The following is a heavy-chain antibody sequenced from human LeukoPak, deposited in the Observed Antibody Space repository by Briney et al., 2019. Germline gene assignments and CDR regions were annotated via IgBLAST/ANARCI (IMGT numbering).Heavy chain of an antibody. CDR2: IKQDGSEK. Sequence: GGSLRLSCAASGFTFSSYYMIWVRQAPGKGLEWVANIKQDGSEKYYVDSVKGRFTISRDNAKNSLYLQMNSLRVEDTAVYYCASVATIWWGQVTLVTVSS. J-gene: IGHJ4*02. D-gene: IGHD5-12*01. CDR3: ASVATIW. CDR1: GFTFSSYY. V-gene: IGHV3-7*01.